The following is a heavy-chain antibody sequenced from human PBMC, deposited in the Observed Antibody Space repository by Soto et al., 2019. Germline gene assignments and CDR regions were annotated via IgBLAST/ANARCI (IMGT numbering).Heavy chain of an antibody. D-gene: IGHD2-2*01. Sequence: QVQLQEAGPGLVKPSQTLSLTCTVSGGSNIRHGYYWSWIRQHPGNGLEWIAYISYSGSSYSNPSLKGRVTISADTSKNQFSLRLTSVTAADTAVYFCARATPAGSADFWGQGTLVTVSS. CDR2: ISYSGSS. V-gene: IGHV4-31*03. J-gene: IGHJ4*02. CDR3: ARATPAGSADF. CDR1: GGSNIRHGYY.